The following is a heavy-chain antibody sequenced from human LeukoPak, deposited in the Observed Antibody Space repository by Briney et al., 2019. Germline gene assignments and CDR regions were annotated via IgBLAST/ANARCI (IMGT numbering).Heavy chain of an antibody. Sequence: ASVKVSCKASGYTFTSYGISWVRQAPGQGLEWMGWISAYNGNTNYAQKFQGRVTITADKSTSTAYMELSSLRSEDTAVYYCARSGEGLTPTDYWGQGTLVTVSS. CDR2: ISAYNGNT. CDR3: ARSGEGLTPTDY. V-gene: IGHV1-18*01. J-gene: IGHJ4*02. D-gene: IGHD3-10*01. CDR1: GYTFTSYG.